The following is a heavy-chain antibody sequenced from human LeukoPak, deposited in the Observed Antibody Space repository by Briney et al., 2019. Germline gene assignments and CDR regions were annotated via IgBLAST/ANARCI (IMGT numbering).Heavy chain of an antibody. CDR1: GDSVSSNSAA. Sequence: SQTLSLTCAISGDSVSSNSAAWNWIRQSPSRGLEWLGRTYYRSKWYNDYAVSVKSRITINPDTSKNQFSLQLNSVTPEDTAAYYCARDPRYYYDGRGGDAFDIWGQGTMVTVSS. D-gene: IGHD3-22*01. J-gene: IGHJ3*02. V-gene: IGHV6-1*01. CDR3: ARDPRYYYDGRGGDAFDI. CDR2: TYYRSKWYN.